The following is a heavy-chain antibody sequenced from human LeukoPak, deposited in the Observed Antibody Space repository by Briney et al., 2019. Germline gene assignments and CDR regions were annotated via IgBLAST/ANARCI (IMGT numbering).Heavy chain of an antibody. D-gene: IGHD6-13*01. CDR1: GYTFTGYY. CDR3: ARVESWYGGFWAPY. CDR2: INPNSGGT. J-gene: IGHJ4*02. Sequence: ASVKVSCKASGYTFTGYYMHWVRQAPGQGLERMGWINPNSGGTNYAQKFQGRVTMTRDTSISTAYMELSRLRSDDTAVYYCARVESWYGGFWAPYWGQGTLVTVSS. V-gene: IGHV1-2*02.